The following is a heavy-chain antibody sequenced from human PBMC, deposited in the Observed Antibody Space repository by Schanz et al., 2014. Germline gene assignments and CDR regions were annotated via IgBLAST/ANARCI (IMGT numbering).Heavy chain of an antibody. D-gene: IGHD3-10*01. CDR1: GFTFSSYA. CDR2: IPWNGAAI. V-gene: IGHV3-9*01. J-gene: IGHJ6*03. Sequence: EVQLVEPGGGLVQPGGSLRLSCAAPGFTFSSYAMHWVRQAPGKGLEWDSNIPWNGAAIGYAGSVRGRFTISRDSAKNSLYRQMNSLRPEDTALYYCAKGSRSGSKVMDVWGKGTTVTVSS. CDR3: AKGSRSGSKVMDV.